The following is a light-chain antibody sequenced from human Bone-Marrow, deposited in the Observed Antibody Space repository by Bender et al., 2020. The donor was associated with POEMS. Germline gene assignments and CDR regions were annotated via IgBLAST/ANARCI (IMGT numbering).Light chain of an antibody. Sequence: QSVLTPPPSVSGAPGQRVTISCTGSSSNTGSGYDINWYQHLPGTAPKLLIYGYNNRPSGVPDRFSGAKSGTSASLAITGLQAEDEGEYYCQSYDNSLGGWVFGGGTKLTVL. CDR3: QSYDNSLGGWV. V-gene: IGLV1-40*01. CDR1: SSNTGSGYD. CDR2: GYN. J-gene: IGLJ3*02.